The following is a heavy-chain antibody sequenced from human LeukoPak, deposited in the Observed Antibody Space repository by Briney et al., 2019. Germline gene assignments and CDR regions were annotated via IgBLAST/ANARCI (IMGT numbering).Heavy chain of an antibody. Sequence: ASVKVSCKASGYTFTSYGISWVRQAPGQGLEWMGWISAYNGNTNYAQKLQGRVTMTTDTSTSTAYMELRSLRSDDTAVYYCARMSALRYFDWVLSQDLVYWGQGTLVTVSS. V-gene: IGHV1-18*01. CDR2: ISAYNGNT. CDR3: ARMSALRYFDWVLSQDLVY. D-gene: IGHD3-9*01. CDR1: GYTFTSYG. J-gene: IGHJ4*01.